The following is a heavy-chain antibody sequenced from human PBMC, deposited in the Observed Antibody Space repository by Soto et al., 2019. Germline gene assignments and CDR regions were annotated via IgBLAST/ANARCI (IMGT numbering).Heavy chain of an antibody. D-gene: IGHD3-22*01. CDR1: GGTFSSYA. Sequence: GASVKVSCKASGGTFSSYAISWVRQAPGQGLEWMGGIIPIFGTANYAQKFQGRVTITADESTSTAYMELSSLISEDSAVYYCAREADYDSSGYFSFDYWGQGTLVTVSS. V-gene: IGHV1-69*13. J-gene: IGHJ4*02. CDR2: IIPIFGTA. CDR3: AREADYDSSGYFSFDY.